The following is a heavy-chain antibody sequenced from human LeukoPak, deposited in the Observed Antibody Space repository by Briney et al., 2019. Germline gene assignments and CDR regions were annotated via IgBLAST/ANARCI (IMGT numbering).Heavy chain of an antibody. D-gene: IGHD3-3*01. J-gene: IGHJ4*02. Sequence: GGSLRLSCAASGFTVSSNYMSWVRQAPGKGLEWVSVIYSGGSTYYADSVKGRFTTPRDISKNTLYLQMNSLRAEDTAVYYCAKEVRPYYDFWSGPEFDYWGQGTLVTVSS. CDR2: IYSGGST. V-gene: IGHV3-53*01. CDR3: AKEVRPYYDFWSGPEFDY. CDR1: GFTVSSNY.